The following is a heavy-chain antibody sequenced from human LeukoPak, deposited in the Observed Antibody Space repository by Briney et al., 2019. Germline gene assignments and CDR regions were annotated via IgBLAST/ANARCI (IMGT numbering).Heavy chain of an antibody. J-gene: IGHJ4*02. CDR1: GFTFSNYW. CDR3: ARFRTAMQLWKGYYFDY. V-gene: IGHV3-7*01. Sequence: GGSLRLSCAASGFTFSNYWMSWVRQAPGKGLEWVANIKQDGREKYYVDSVKGRFTISRDNTKKSLYLQMNTLRAEDTAVYYCARFRTAMQLWKGYYFDYWGQGTLVTVPS. CDR2: IKQDGREK. D-gene: IGHD5-18*01.